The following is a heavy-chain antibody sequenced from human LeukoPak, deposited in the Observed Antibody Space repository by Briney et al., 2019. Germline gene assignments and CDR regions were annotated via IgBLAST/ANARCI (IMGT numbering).Heavy chain of an antibody. Sequence: PGGSLNLPWPASDSTFIANYWSWFRQPPGKGLEWVEFIYSGGSTYYADSVKGRFTISRDNSKNTLYLQMNSLRAEDTAVYYCARDRAVTTRGWFDPWGQGTLVTVSS. J-gene: IGHJ5*02. D-gene: IGHD4-17*01. V-gene: IGHV3-66*01. CDR1: DSTFIANY. CDR3: ARDRAVTTRGWFDP. CDR2: IYSGGST.